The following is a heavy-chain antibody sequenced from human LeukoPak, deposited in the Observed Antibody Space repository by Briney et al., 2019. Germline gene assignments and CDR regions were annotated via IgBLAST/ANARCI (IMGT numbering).Heavy chain of an antibody. CDR3: ARWYYDILTGYYWFDP. J-gene: IGHJ5*02. D-gene: IGHD3-9*01. Sequence: GSLRLSCAASGFTFSSYEMNWVRQAPGKGLEWVSYISSSGSTIYYADSVKGRFTISRDNAKNSLYLQMNSLRAEDTAVYYCARWYYDILTGYYWFDPWGQGTLVTVSS. CDR1: GFTFSSYE. CDR2: ISSSGSTI. V-gene: IGHV3-48*03.